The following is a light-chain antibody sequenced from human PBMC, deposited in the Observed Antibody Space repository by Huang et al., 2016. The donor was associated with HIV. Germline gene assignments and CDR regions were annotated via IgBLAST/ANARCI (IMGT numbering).Light chain of an antibody. CDR3: QQYFETPLT. CDR2: WAS. V-gene: IGKV4-1*01. J-gene: IGKJ4*01. CDR1: QTILYSSKNKNY. Sequence: DIVMTQSHDSLAVSLGERATVNCKSSQTILYSSKNKNYLAWYQQKPGQPPKLLIYWASTRESGVPDRFSGSGSGTDFTLTISSLQAEDVAVYYCQQYFETPLTFGGGTKVEIK.